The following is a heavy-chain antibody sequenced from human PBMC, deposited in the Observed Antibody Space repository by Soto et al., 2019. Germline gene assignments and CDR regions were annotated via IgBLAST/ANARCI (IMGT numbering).Heavy chain of an antibody. V-gene: IGHV4-59*01. Sequence: PSETLSLTCTVSSDSISGYYCSWIRQPPGKRLEWIGYISYSGSTDYNPSLKSRVTISGDTSKNQFSLKVSSVTAADTAVYYCARGTSWQLPFDYWGQGTLVIVSS. CDR3: ARGTSWQLPFDY. J-gene: IGHJ4*02. CDR2: ISYSGST. D-gene: IGHD6-13*01. CDR1: SDSISGYY.